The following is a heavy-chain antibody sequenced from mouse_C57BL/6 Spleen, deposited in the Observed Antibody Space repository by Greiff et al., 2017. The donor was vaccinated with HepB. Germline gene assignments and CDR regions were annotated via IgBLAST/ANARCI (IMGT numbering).Heavy chain of an antibody. D-gene: IGHD1-1*01. CDR3: AGFHSVNYYGSSSPLDY. CDR1: GYTFTSYW. J-gene: IGHJ3*01. V-gene: IGHV1-55*01. Sequence: QVQLQQPGAELVKPGASVKMSCKASGYTFTSYWITWVKQRPGQGLEWIGDIYPGSGSTNYNEKFKSKATLTVDTSSSTAYMQLSSLTSEDSAVYYCAGFHSVNYYGSSSPLDYWGQGTLVTVSA. CDR2: IYPGSGST.